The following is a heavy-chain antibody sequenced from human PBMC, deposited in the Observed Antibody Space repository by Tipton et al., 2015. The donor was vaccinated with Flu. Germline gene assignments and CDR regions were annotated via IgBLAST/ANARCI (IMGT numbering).Heavy chain of an antibody. V-gene: IGHV1-18*01. D-gene: IGHD6-13*01. Sequence: QSGPEVKKPGASVKVSCKTSGYTFTSYAIIWVRQAPGQGLEWMGWISVYNGNTTYAQKLQGRVNMTTDKSTSTAYMELRSVRSDDTAVYYCARDGGIAASNWGQGTLVNVSS. CDR2: ISVYNGNT. CDR3: ARDGGIAASN. J-gene: IGHJ4*02. CDR1: GYTFTSYA.